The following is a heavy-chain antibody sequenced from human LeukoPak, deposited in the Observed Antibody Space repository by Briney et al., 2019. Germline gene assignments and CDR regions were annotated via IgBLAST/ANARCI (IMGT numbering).Heavy chain of an antibody. D-gene: IGHD3-10*01. Sequence: GGSLRLSCAASGFTFSSYSMNWVRQAPGKGLEWVSSISSSSSYIYYADSVKGRFTISRDNAKNTLYLQMNSLRAEDTAVYYCARDHRGSGSRYYYYYYMDVWGKGTTVTVSS. CDR3: ARDHRGSGSRYYYYYYMDV. CDR2: ISSSSSYI. CDR1: GFTFSSYS. J-gene: IGHJ6*03. V-gene: IGHV3-21*01.